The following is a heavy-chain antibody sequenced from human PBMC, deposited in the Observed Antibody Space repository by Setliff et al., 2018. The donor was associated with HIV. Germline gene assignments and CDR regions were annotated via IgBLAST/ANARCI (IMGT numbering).Heavy chain of an antibody. V-gene: IGHV4-34*01. J-gene: IGHJ4*02. CDR3: ARGGLRQWNGF. CDR1: GGXFXXXX. CDR2: VTHSGTT. D-gene: IGHD3-3*01. Sequence: PSXXXSLTXXVYGGXFXXXXXTXXRQSPGKGLEWIGEVTHSGTTTXXPXXXRRITISVDTSKNPXPLRPTSVTAADTXVYSCARGGLRQWNGFWGQGTLVTVSS.